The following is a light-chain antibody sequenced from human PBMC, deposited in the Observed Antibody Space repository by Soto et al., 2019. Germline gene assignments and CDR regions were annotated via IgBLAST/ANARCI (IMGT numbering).Light chain of an antibody. V-gene: IGKV3-20*01. Sequence: EIVLTQSPGTLSLSPGERATLSCRASQSVSRSYLAWYQQKPGQAPRLLIYGASSRATGIPDRFSGSGSGTDFTLTISRLEPEDFAVYYCQDYGSSRTFGQGTRVDIK. CDR1: QSVSRSY. CDR3: QDYGSSRT. CDR2: GAS. J-gene: IGKJ1*01.